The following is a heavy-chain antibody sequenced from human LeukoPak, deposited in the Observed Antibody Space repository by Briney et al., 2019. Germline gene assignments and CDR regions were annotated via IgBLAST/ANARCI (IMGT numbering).Heavy chain of an antibody. CDR2: IYYSGST. Sequence: SETLSLTCTVSGGSISSSSYYWGWIRQPPGKGLEWIGSIYYSGSTYYNPSLKSRVTISVDTSKNQFSLKLSSVTAADTAVYYCAGHSLYYDSSGYYLGSSYFDYWGQGTLVTVSS. J-gene: IGHJ4*02. D-gene: IGHD3-22*01. CDR3: AGHSLYYDSSGYYLGSSYFDY. CDR1: GGSISSSSYY. V-gene: IGHV4-39*01.